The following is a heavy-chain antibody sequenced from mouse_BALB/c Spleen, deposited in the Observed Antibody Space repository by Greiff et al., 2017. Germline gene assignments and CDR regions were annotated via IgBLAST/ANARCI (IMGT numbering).Heavy chain of an antibody. V-gene: IGHV3-6*02. D-gene: IGHD2-1*01. J-gene: IGHJ2*01. CDR1: GYSITSGYY. Sequence: EVKLQESGPGLVKPSQSLSLTCSVTGYSITSGYYWNWIRQFPGNKLEWMGYISYDGSNNYNPSLKNRISITRDTSKNQFFLKLNSVTTEDTATYYCARDPDGNYDFDYWGQGTTLTVSS. CDR2: ISYDGSN. CDR3: ARDPDGNYDFDY.